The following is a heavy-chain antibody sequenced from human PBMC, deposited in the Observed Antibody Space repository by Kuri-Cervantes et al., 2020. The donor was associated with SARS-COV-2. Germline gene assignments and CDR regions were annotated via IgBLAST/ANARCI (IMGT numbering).Heavy chain of an antibody. CDR3: ARVPYDYFYLDY. CDR1: GYTFTSYD. CDR2: MNPNSGNT. V-gene: IGHV1-8*01. Sequence: ASVKVSCKASGYTFTSYDINWVRQATGQGLEWMGWMNPNSGNTGYAQEFQGRVTITADKSTSTAYMELSSLRSEDTAVYYCARVPYDYFYLDYWGQGTLVTVSS. D-gene: IGHD2/OR15-2a*01. J-gene: IGHJ4*02.